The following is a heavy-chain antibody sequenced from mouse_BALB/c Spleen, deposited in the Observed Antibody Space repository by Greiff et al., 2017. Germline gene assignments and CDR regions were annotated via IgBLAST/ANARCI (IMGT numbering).Heavy chain of an antibody. J-gene: IGHJ4*01. CDR3: ARYYYGSSYDAMDY. Sequence: VQLQQSGPGLVAPSQSLSITCTVSGFSLTSYGVHWVRQPPGKGLEWLGVIWAGGSTNYNSALMSRLSISKDNSKSQVFLKMNSLQTDDTAMYYCARYYYGSSYDAMDYWGQGTSVTVSS. CDR1: GFSLTSYG. D-gene: IGHD1-1*01. V-gene: IGHV2-9*02. CDR2: IWAGGST.